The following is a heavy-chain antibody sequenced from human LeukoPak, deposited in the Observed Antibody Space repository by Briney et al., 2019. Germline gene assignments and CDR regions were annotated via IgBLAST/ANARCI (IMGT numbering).Heavy chain of an antibody. CDR1: GGSISSSSYY. D-gene: IGHD5-18*01. Sequence: PSETLSLTCTVSGGSISSSSYYWGWIRQPPGKGLEWIGSIYYSGSPYYTPSLKSRVTISVDTSQNQFSLKLSSVTPPNTAVYYCARQERAYSYRVGEYFDYWGQGPLVTVSS. CDR3: ARQERAYSYRVGEYFDY. CDR2: IYYSGSP. V-gene: IGHV4-39*01. J-gene: IGHJ4*02.